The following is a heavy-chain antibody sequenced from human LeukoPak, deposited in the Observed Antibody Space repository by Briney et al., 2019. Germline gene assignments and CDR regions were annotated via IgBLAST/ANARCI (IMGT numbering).Heavy chain of an antibody. D-gene: IGHD3-10*01. CDR2: VYHSGST. CDR3: ARVSGSGLYFKSFDP. J-gene: IGHJ5*01. Sequence: SETLSLTCSVSGDDISSSNWWTWVRQPPQKGLEWIGEVYHSGSTNYNPSLKSRIYMSVDKSQNRFSLRLSSLTAADTAVYFCARVSGSGLYFKSFDPWGQGTLVIVSS. CDR1: GDDISSSNW. V-gene: IGHV4-4*02.